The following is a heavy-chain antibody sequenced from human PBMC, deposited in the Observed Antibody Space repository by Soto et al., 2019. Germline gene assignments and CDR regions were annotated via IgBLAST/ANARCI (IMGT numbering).Heavy chain of an antibody. Sequence: TLSLTCTFSGGSISSGGYYWSWIRQHPGKGLEWIGYIYYSGSTYYNPSLKSRVTISVDTSKNQFSLKLSSVTAADTAVYYCAREFSVGSYYYDSSGYYYAFDIWGQGTMVTVSS. CDR3: AREFSVGSYYYDSSGYYYAFDI. CDR2: IYYSGST. J-gene: IGHJ3*02. V-gene: IGHV4-31*03. D-gene: IGHD3-22*01. CDR1: GGSISSGGYY.